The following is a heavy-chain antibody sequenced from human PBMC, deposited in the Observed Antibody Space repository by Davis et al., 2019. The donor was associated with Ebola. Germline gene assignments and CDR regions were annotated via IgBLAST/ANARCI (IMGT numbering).Heavy chain of an antibody. D-gene: IGHD6-13*01. Sequence: SETLSLTCTVSGGSISSYYWSWIRQPPGKGLEWIGYIYYSGSTYYNPSLKSRVTISVDTSKNQFSLKLSSVTAADTAIYYCARGGVGGIAAGYNWFDPWGQGTLVTVSS. CDR2: IYYSGST. CDR1: GGSISSYY. V-gene: IGHV4-59*01. CDR3: ARGGVGGIAAGYNWFDP. J-gene: IGHJ5*02.